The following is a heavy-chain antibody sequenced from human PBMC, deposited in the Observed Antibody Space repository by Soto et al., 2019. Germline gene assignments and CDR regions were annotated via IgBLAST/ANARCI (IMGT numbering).Heavy chain of an antibody. J-gene: IGHJ3*02. CDR3: AGGGGVGVAGSAAFDM. CDR2: INPATGAA. V-gene: IGHV1-2*02. D-gene: IGHD3-3*01. CDR1: GYPVTAYY. Sequence: QLHLVQSGAVVKKPGASVTVSCSASGYPVTAYYMHWVRQAPGRGLEWMGGINPATGAAKYTQTFQGRVTLARDTSTSTGFKGLRGLASGDPAVFYRAGGGGVGVAGSAAFDMWGQGTLVTVSS.